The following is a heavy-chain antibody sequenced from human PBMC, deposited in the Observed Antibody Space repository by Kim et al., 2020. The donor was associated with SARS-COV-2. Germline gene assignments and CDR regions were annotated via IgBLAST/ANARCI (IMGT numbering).Heavy chain of an antibody. Sequence: GGSLRLSCAASGFTFTNYWMSWVRQAPGRGLEWVANIKKDGSEKYYVESVKGRFTISRDNAKNSLYLQMNSLRDEDTAMYYCATGRSAFDYWGQGTLVTVSS. CDR3: ATGRSAFDY. CDR2: IKKDGSEK. CDR1: GFTFTNYW. V-gene: IGHV3-7*03. J-gene: IGHJ4*02.